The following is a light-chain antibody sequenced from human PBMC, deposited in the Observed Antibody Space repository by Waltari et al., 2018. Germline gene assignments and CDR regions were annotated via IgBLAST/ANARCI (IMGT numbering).Light chain of an antibody. J-gene: IGLJ1*01. CDR1: SSNIGNNY. CDR2: YND. CDR3: GTWDSSLSLYV. Sequence: QSVLTQPPSVSAAPGQKVNVSCSGSSSNIGNNYVSWYQQLQGSAPTLLIYYNDKRPSGIPDRLSGSKSGASAALGITGLQTGDEADYYCGTWDSSLSLYVFGTGTKVTVL. V-gene: IGLV1-51*01.